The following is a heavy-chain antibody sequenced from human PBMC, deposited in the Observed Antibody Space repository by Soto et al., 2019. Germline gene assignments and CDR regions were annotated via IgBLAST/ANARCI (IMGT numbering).Heavy chain of an antibody. Sequence: QLQLQESGSGLVKPSQTLSLTCAVSGGSISSGGYSWSWIRQPPGKGLEWIGYIYHSGSTYYNPSLKSRATLSVARSKTQCPPQLSSVTAADTAVYYCASVPSPWGQGTLVTVSS. V-gene: IGHV4-30-2*01. CDR3: ASVPSP. CDR1: GGSISSGGYS. CDR2: IYHSGST. J-gene: IGHJ5*02. D-gene: IGHD6-6*01.